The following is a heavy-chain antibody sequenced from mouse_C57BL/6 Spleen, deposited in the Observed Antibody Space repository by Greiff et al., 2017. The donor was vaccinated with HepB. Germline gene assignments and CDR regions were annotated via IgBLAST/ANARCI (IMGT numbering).Heavy chain of an antibody. CDR1: GYTFTSYW. D-gene: IGHD2-5*01. CDR3: ARKGAYSNYEGDY. V-gene: IGHV1-59*01. CDR2: IDPSDSYT. J-gene: IGHJ2*01. Sequence: QVQLQQPGAELVRPGTSVKLSCKASGYTFTSYWMHWVKQRPGQGLEWIGVIDPSDSYTNYNQKFKGKATLTVDTSSSTAYMQLSSLTSEDSAVYYCARKGAYSNYEGDYWGQGTTLTVSS.